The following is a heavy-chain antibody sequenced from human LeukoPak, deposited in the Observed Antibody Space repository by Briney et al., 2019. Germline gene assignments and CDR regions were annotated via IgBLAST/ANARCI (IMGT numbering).Heavy chain of an antibody. J-gene: IGHJ3*02. D-gene: IGHD3-22*01. CDR2: IYSGGST. Sequence: GGSLRLSCAASGFTVSSNYMSWVRQAPGKGLEWVSIIYSGGSTYYADSVKGRFTISRDNSKNTVYLQMNSLRAEDTAVYYCASTHDSSGYYYAGYAFDIWGQETMVTVSS. V-gene: IGHV3-53*01. CDR1: GFTVSSNY. CDR3: ASTHDSSGYYYAGYAFDI.